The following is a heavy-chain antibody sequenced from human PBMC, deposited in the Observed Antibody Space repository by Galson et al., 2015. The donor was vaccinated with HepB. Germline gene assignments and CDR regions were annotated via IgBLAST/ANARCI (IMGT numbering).Heavy chain of an antibody. V-gene: IGHV3-7*03. CDR2: IKQDGSEK. CDR3: ARAPTRELLRDEWNAFDI. J-gene: IGHJ3*02. Sequence: SLRLSCAASGFTSSSYWMSWVRKAPGKGLEWVANIKQDGSEKYYVDSVKGRFTISRDNAENSLYLQMNSLRAEDTAVYYCARAPTRELLRDEWNAFDIWGQGTMVTVSS. D-gene: IGHD1-26*01. CDR1: GFTSSSYW.